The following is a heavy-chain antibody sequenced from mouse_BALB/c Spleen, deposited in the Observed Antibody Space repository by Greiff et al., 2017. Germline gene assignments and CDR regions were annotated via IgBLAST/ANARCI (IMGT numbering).Heavy chain of an antibody. V-gene: IGHV1S22*01. J-gene: IGHJ4*01. CDR1: GYTFTSYW. CDR2: IYPGSGST. D-gene: IGHD2-14*01. CDR3: TRTYYRCGAMDY. Sequence: LQQPGSELVRPGASVKLSCKASGYTFTSYWMHWVKQRPGQGLEWIGNIYPGSGSTNYDEKFKSKATLTVDTSSSTAYMQLSSLTSEDSAVYYCTRTYYRCGAMDYWGQGTSVTVSS.